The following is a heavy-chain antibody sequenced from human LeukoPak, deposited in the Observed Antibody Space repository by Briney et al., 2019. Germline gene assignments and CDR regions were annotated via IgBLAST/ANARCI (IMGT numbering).Heavy chain of an antibody. V-gene: IGHV4-59*01. Sequence: SETLSLTCTVSGGSISSYYWRWIRQPPGKGLEWIGYIYYSGTTNYNPSLKSRVTISVDTSKNQFSLKLSSVTAADTAVYYCARDRSDSSGYYFPLAYRGQGTLVTVSS. J-gene: IGHJ4*02. CDR1: GGSISSYY. CDR2: IYYSGTT. D-gene: IGHD3-22*01. CDR3: ARDRSDSSGYYFPLAY.